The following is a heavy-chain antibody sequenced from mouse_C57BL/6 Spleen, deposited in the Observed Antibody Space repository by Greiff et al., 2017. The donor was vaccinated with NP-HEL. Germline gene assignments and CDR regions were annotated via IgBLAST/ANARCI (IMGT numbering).Heavy chain of an antibody. Sequence: EVQLVESGGGLVKPGGSLKLSCAASGFTFSSYAMSWVRQTPEKRLEWVATISDGGSYTYYPDNVKGRFTISRDNAKNNLYLQMSHLKSEDTAMYYCAIDRGDYDYGFAYWGQGTLVTVSA. V-gene: IGHV5-4*01. J-gene: IGHJ3*01. CDR3: AIDRGDYDYGFAY. CDR2: ISDGGSYT. D-gene: IGHD2-4*01. CDR1: GFTFSSYA.